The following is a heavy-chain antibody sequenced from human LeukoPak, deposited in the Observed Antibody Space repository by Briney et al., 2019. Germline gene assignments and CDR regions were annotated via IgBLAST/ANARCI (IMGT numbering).Heavy chain of an antibody. Sequence: ASLKLSCKPSGYTFTGYYMDWVRQAPGQGLEWMGWINPNSGGTNYAQKFQGRVTMTRDTSISTAYMELSRLRSDDTAVYYCARNYGVTSHPINWGQGTLVTVSS. V-gene: IGHV1-2*02. CDR2: INPNSGGT. D-gene: IGHD3-16*01. CDR3: ARNYGVTSHPIN. CDR1: GYTFTGYY. J-gene: IGHJ4*02.